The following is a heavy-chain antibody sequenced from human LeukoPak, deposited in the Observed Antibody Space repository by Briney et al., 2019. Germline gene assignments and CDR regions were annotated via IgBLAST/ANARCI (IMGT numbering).Heavy chain of an antibody. J-gene: IGHJ4*02. Sequence: GASVNVSCKASGGTFSSYAFSWVRQAPGQGLEWMGIINPNGGDPTFCPQKFQGRVSMTRDTSTSTVYMELSSLRSDDTAVYYCAREAPGTGYFDYWGQGTLVTISS. CDR2: INPNGGDPT. D-gene: IGHD3/OR15-3a*01. CDR3: AREAPGTGYFDY. CDR1: GGTFSSYA. V-gene: IGHV1-46*01.